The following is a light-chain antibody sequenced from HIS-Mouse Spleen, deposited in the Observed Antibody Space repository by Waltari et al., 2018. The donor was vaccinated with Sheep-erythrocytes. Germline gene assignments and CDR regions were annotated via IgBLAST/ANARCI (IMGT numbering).Light chain of an antibody. Sequence: QSALTQPRSVSGSPGQSVTIPCTGTSSDVGGYNYVSSYQQHPGKAPKLMIYDVSKRPSGVPDRFSGSNSGNTASLTISWLQAEDEADYYCCSYAGSYNHVFATGTKVTVL. V-gene: IGLV2-11*01. CDR3: CSYAGSYNHV. CDR1: SSDVGGYNY. J-gene: IGLJ1*01. CDR2: DVS.